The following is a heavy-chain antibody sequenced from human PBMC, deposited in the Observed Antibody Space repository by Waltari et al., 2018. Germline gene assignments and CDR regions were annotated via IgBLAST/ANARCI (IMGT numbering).Heavy chain of an antibody. J-gene: IGHJ6*03. D-gene: IGHD3-3*01. CDR2: IIPIFGTA. V-gene: IGHV1-69*14. Sequence: QVQLVQSGAEVKKPGSSVKVSCKASGGTFSSYAISWVRQATGQGLEWMGGIIPIFGTANYAQKFQGRVTITADKSTSTAYMELSSLRSEDTTVYYCARGTTLRFLEWLGKDYYYYMDVWGKGTTVTVSS. CDR1: GGTFSSYA. CDR3: ARGTTLRFLEWLGKDYYYYMDV.